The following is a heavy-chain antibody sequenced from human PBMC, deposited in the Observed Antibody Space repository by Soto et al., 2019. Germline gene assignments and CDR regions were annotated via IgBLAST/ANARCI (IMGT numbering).Heavy chain of an antibody. J-gene: IGHJ4*02. CDR1: GGSFSGYC. D-gene: IGHD6-13*01. Sequence: PSETLSLTCAVYGGSFSGYCWSWIRQPPGKGLEWIGEITHSGSSNYNPSLKSRVTISVDTSENQFSLKLNSVTAADTAVYYCARGRKGYSSSWCVVVDWGQGTLVTVSS. CDR2: ITHSGSS. CDR3: ARGRKGYSSSWCVVVD. V-gene: IGHV4-34*01.